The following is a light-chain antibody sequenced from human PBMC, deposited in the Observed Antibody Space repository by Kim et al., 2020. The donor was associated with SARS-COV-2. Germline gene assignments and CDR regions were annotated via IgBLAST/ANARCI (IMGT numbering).Light chain of an antibody. Sequence: EIVLTQSPGTLSLSPGERATLSCRASQSVSSSYLAWYQQQPGQAPRLLIYGASSRATGIPDRFSGSGSGTDFTLTISRLEPEDFAVYYCQQYGSSPRTFGKGPKLEIK. V-gene: IGKV3-20*01. CDR1: QSVSSSY. CDR2: GAS. CDR3: QQYGSSPRT. J-gene: IGKJ2*01.